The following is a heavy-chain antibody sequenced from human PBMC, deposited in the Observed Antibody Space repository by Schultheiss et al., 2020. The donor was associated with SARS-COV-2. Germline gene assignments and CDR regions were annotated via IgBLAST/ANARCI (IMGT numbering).Heavy chain of an antibody. CDR2: IYYSGST. J-gene: IGHJ4*02. Sequence: SETLSLTCAVYGGSFSGYYWSWIRQPPGKGLEWIGYIYYSGSTNYNPSLKSRVTISVDTSKNQFSLKLSSVTAADTAVYYCARMRYAETLYYFDYWGQGTLVTVSS. D-gene: IGHD1-1*01. CDR3: ARMRYAETLYYFDY. CDR1: GGSFSGYY. V-gene: IGHV4-59*08.